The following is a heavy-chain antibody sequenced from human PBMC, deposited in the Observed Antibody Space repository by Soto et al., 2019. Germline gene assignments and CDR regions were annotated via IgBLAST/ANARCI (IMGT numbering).Heavy chain of an antibody. D-gene: IGHD3-16*01. V-gene: IGHV3-23*01. CDR2: ISGSGGST. J-gene: IGHJ4*02. Sequence: PGGSLRLSCAASGFTFSSYAMSWVRQAPGKGLEWVSAISGSGGSTYYADSVKGRFTISRDNSKNTLYLQMNSLRAEDTAVYYCAKDSPHYDYIWGSSLDYWGQGTLVTVSS. CDR3: AKDSPHYDYIWGSSLDY. CDR1: GFTFSSYA.